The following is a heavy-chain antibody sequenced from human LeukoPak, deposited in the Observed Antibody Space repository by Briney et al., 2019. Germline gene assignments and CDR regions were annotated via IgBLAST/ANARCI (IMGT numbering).Heavy chain of an antibody. D-gene: IGHD4-17*01. V-gene: IGHV3-7*01. CDR2: IKKDGSEE. CDR1: GFTFSSYG. CDR3: RGVYGDYIRRVY. J-gene: IGHJ4*02. Sequence: GGSLRLSCAASGFTFSSYGMHWVCQAPGKGLEWVANIKKDGSEEYYADSVKGRFTISRDNAKNSLYLQMNNLRAGDTAVYYCRGVYGDYIRRVYWGQGTLVTVSS.